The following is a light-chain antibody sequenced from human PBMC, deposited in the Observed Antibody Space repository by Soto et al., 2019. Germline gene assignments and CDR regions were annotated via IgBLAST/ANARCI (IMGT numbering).Light chain of an antibody. V-gene: IGLV1-40*01. J-gene: IGLJ3*02. CDR1: SSNIGAGYD. Sequence: QAVLTQPPSVSGAPGQRVTISCTGSSSNIGAGYDVHWYQQLPGTAPKLLIYGNSNRPSGVPDRFSGSKSGTSASLAITGLQAEDEADYYCLLHFGTTWVFGGGTKVTVL. CDR3: LLHFGTTWV. CDR2: GNS.